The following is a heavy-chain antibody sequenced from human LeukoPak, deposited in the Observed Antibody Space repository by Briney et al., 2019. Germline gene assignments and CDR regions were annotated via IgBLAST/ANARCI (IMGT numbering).Heavy chain of an antibody. D-gene: IGHD2-2*02. CDR3: ANIVVVPAAISGTGWFDP. J-gene: IGHJ5*02. CDR2: INHSGST. CDR1: GGSFSGYY. V-gene: IGHV4-34*01. Sequence: PSETLSPTCAVYGGSFSGYYWSWIRQPPGKGLEWIGEINHSGSTNYNPSLKSRVTISVDTSKNQFSLKLSSVTAADTAVYYCANIVVVPAAISGTGWFDPWGQGTLVTVSS.